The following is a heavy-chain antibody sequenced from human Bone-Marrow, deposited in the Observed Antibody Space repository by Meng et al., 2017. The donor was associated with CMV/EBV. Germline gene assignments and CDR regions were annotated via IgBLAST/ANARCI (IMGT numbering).Heavy chain of an antibody. Sequence: GSLRLSCTVSGGSISSSSYYWGWIRQPPGKGLEWIGYIYYSGGTDYNPSLKSRVTISVDTSNNQFSLRLSSVTAADTAVYYCARVGRDGLGDFDFWGQGTLVTVSS. CDR1: GGSISSSSYY. J-gene: IGHJ4*02. V-gene: IGHV4-61*05. D-gene: IGHD5-24*01. CDR2: IYYSGGT. CDR3: ARVGRDGLGDFDF.